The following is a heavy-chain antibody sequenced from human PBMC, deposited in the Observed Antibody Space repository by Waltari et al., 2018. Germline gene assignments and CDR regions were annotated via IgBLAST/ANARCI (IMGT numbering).Heavy chain of an antibody. CDR3: AKAGNQEGAFDI. CDR2: ISGSGGST. J-gene: IGHJ3*02. V-gene: IGHV3-23*01. D-gene: IGHD1-1*01. CDR1: GFTFSSYA. Sequence: EVQLLESGGGLVQPGGSLRLSCAASGFTFSSYAMSWVRQAPGKGLEWVSGISGSGGSTYYADSVKGRFTISRDNSKNTLYLQMNSLRAEDTAVYYCAKAGNQEGAFDIWGQGTMVTVSS.